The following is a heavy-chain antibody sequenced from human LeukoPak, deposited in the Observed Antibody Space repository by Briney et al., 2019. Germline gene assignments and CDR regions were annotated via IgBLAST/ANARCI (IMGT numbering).Heavy chain of an antibody. Sequence: KPSETLSLTCAVYGGSFSGYFWNWIRQPPGKGLEWIGEINHSGSTNYNPSLKSRVTISVDTSKNQFSLRLTSVTAADTAVYYCARLIHYDSSGYLDYWGQGSLVTVSS. CDR2: INHSGST. CDR1: GGSFSGYF. CDR3: ARLIHYDSSGYLDY. J-gene: IGHJ4*02. D-gene: IGHD3-22*01. V-gene: IGHV4-34*01.